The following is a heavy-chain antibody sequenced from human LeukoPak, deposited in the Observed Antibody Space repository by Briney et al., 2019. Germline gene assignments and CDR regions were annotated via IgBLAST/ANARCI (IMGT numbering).Heavy chain of an antibody. CDR2: ITGSGGST. CDR1: GFTFSSYG. V-gene: IGHV3-23*01. J-gene: IGHJ6*03. D-gene: IGHD6-13*01. CDR3: TKTYYSSRAHYYYYYYMDV. Sequence: GGSLRLSCAASGFTFSSYGMSWVRQAPGKGLEWVSAITGSGGSTYYADSVKGRFTISRDNSKNTLYLQMNSLRAEDTAVYYCTKTYYSSRAHYYYYYYMDVWGKGTTVTISS.